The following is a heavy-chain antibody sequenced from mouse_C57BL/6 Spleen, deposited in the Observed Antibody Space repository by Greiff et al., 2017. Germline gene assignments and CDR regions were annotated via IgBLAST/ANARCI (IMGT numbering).Heavy chain of an antibody. CDR1: GYTFTDYY. V-gene: IGHV1-26*01. CDR3: ARSATTVVEGYFDV. CDR2: INPNNGGT. Sequence: VQLQQSGPELVKPGASVKISCKASGYTFTDYYMNWVKQSHGKSLEWIGDINPNNGGTSYNQKFKGKATLTVDKSSSTAYMELRSLTSEDSAVYYCARSATTVVEGYFDVWGTGTTVTVSS. D-gene: IGHD1-1*01. J-gene: IGHJ1*03.